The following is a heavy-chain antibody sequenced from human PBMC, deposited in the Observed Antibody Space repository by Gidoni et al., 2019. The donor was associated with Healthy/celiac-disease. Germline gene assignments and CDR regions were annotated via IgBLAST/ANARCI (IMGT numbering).Heavy chain of an antibody. V-gene: IGHV3-21*01. Sequence: EVQLVESGGGLVTPGGSLRLSCAASGFTFSRYSMNWVRQAPGKGLEWVAAISSSSSDIYDADSVKGRFTISRDNAKNSLYLQMNSLRAEDTAVYYCARKDGVSDVWGQGTTVTVSS. CDR3: ARKDGVSDV. CDR1: GFTFSRYS. CDR2: ISSSSSDI. D-gene: IGHD2-8*01. J-gene: IGHJ6*02.